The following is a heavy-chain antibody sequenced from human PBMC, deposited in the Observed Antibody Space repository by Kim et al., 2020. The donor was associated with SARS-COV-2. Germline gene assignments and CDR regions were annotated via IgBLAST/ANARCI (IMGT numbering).Heavy chain of an antibody. CDR3: ARGGVVAAISWFDP. V-gene: IGHV1-46*01. J-gene: IGHJ5*02. D-gene: IGHD2-15*01. Sequence: AQKFQGRVTMTRDTSTSTVYMELSSLRSEDTAVYYCARGGVVAAISWFDPWGQGTLVTVSS.